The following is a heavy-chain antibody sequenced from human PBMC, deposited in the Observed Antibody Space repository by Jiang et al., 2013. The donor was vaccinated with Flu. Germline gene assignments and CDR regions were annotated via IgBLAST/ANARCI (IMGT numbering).Heavy chain of an antibody. Sequence: LLKPSETLSLTCAVYGGSFSGYYWSWIRQPPGKGLEWIGEINHSGSTNYNPSLKSRVTISVDTSKNQFSLKLSSVTAADTAVYYCATRRRVTIFGVVIYPRGALDYWGQGTLVTVSS. J-gene: IGHJ4*02. CDR2: INHSGST. V-gene: IGHV4-34*01. CDR3: ATRRRVTIFGVVIYPRGALDY. D-gene: IGHD3-3*01. CDR1: GGSFSGYY.